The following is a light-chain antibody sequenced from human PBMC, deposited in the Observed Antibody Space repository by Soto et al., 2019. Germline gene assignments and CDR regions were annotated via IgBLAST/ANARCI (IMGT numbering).Light chain of an antibody. CDR1: QASNNY. Sequence: DIQMTQSPSSLSASVGDRVTITCRASQASNNYLAWYQQKPGKVPRLLIYGTSTLQSGVPSRFSGSASGTDFTLTISSLQPEDFGTYYCQNYNSSPFTFGQGTRLDIK. CDR2: GTS. V-gene: IGKV1-27*01. CDR3: QNYNSSPFT. J-gene: IGKJ5*01.